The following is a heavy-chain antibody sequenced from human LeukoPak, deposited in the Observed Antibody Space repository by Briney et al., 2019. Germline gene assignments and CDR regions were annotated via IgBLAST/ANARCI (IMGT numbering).Heavy chain of an antibody. CDR1: GGSFSGYY. J-gene: IGHJ3*02. D-gene: IGHD5-12*01. Sequence: SETLSLTCAVYGGSFSGYYWNWIRQPPGKGLEWIGEINHSGSTNYNPSLKSRVTISVDTSKNQFSLKLSSVTAADTAVYYCARVSVATMGDDAFDIWGQGTMVTVSS. CDR2: INHSGST. CDR3: ARVSVATMGDDAFDI. V-gene: IGHV4-34*01.